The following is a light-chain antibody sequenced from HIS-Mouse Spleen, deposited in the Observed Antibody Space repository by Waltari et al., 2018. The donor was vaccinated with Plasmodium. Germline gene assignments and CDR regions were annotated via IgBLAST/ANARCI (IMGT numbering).Light chain of an antibody. CDR2: QDS. V-gene: IGLV3-1*01. J-gene: IGLJ2*01. CDR3: QAWDSSTVV. CDR1: KFGAKY. Sequence: SYELTQPPSVSVSPGQTASITCSGDKFGAKYACWYQQKPGQSPLLVIYQDSKRPSGIPERFSGSNSGNTATLTISGTQAMDEADYYCQAWDSSTVVFGGGTKLTVL.